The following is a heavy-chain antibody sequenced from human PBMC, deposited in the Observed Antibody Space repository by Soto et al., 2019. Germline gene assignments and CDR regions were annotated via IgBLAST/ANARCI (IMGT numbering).Heavy chain of an antibody. J-gene: IGHJ4*02. D-gene: IGHD3-22*01. V-gene: IGHV1-58*02. CDR3: AADYDSSGYPLTVYFDY. CDR2: IVVGSGNT. CDR1: GYTFTSYD. Sequence: SSLKVACKGSGYTFTSYDMHWVRQASGQRLEWIGWIVVGSGNTNYAQKFQERVTITRDMSTSTAYMELSSLRSEDTAVYYCAADYDSSGYPLTVYFDYWGQGNLVTVSS.